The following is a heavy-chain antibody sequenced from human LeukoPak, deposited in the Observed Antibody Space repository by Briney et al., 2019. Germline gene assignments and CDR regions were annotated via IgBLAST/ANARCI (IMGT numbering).Heavy chain of an antibody. Sequence: GGSLRLSCAASGFTFSNYAMHWVRQAPGKGLEWVAVISYDGSNKYYTDSVKGRFTISRDNSKNTLYLQMSSLRAEDTSMYYWARPQSKWELLSYFDYWGQGTLVTVPS. CDR2: ISYDGSNK. CDR1: GFTFSNYA. J-gene: IGHJ4*02. D-gene: IGHD1-26*01. V-gene: IGHV3-30-3*01. CDR3: ARPQSKWELLSYFDY.